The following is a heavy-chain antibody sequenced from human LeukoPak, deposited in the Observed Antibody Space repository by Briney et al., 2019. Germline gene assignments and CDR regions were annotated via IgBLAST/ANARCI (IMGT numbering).Heavy chain of an antibody. V-gene: IGHV3-7*01. J-gene: IGHJ1*01. D-gene: IGHD6-6*01. CDR2: IKQDGSEK. Sequence: GESLRLSCAASGFTFGSYGVHWVRQAPGKGLEWVANIKQDGSEKYYVDSVKGRFTISRDNAKNSLYLQMNSLRAEDTAVYYCARVGRSIAARPGKAEYFQHWGQGTLVTVSS. CDR3: ARVGRSIAARPGKAEYFQH. CDR1: GFTFGSYG.